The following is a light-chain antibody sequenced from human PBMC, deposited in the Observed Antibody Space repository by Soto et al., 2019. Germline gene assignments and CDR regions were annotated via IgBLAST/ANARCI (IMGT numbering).Light chain of an antibody. CDR3: QQYFTSPLT. J-gene: IGKJ4*01. Sequence: EIVLTQSPDTLSLSPGERATLSCRASQTLSGYYLAWYQQKPGQAPRLLIYGATNRATGTPDRFSGNGSGTDFTLTIGRLEPEDFAVYYCQQYFTSPLTFGGGTKVEIK. CDR2: GAT. V-gene: IGKV3-20*01. CDR1: QTLSGYY.